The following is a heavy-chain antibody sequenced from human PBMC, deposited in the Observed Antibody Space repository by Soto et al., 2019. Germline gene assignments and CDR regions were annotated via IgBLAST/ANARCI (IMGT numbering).Heavy chain of an antibody. Sequence: ASVKVSCKASGYIFTGYYIHWVRQAPGEGLEWMGWINPNSGDTNYTQKFQGWVTMTRDTSISTAYMELSRLRSDGTAVYYCATSQISIAVAGETEYYFDYWGQGTPVTVSS. D-gene: IGHD6-19*01. CDR3: ATSQISIAVAGETEYYFDY. CDR1: GYIFTGYY. V-gene: IGHV1-2*04. CDR2: INPNSGDT. J-gene: IGHJ4*02.